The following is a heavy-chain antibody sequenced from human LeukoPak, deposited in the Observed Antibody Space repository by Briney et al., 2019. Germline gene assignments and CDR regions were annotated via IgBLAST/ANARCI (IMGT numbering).Heavy chain of an antibody. CDR3: ARQESYYDFGSGYPYYFDY. V-gene: IGHV4-39*01. CDR1: GGSISSSSYY. J-gene: IGHJ4*02. Sequence: SETLSLTCTVSGGSISSSSYYWGWIRQPPGKGLEWIGSIYYSGSTYYNPSLKSRVTISVDTSKNQFSLKLSSVTAADTAVYYCARQESYYDFGSGYPYYFDYWGQGTLVTVSS. D-gene: IGHD3-3*01. CDR2: IYYSGST.